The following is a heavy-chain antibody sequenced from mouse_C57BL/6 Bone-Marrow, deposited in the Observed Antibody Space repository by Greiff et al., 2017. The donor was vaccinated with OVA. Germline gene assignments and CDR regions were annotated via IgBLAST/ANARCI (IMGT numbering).Heavy chain of an antibody. V-gene: IGHV15-2*01. CDR3: ARKADYGSSYEWFFDV. CDR2: ILPSIGRT. CDR1: DSEVFPIAY. D-gene: IGHD1-1*01. Sequence: QVHVKQSGSELRSPGSSVELSCKDFDSEVFPIAYMSWVRQKPGHGFEWIGGILPSIGRTIYGEKFEDKATLDADTLSNTAYLELNSLTSEDSAIYYCARKADYGSSYEWFFDVWGTGTTVTVSS. J-gene: IGHJ1*03.